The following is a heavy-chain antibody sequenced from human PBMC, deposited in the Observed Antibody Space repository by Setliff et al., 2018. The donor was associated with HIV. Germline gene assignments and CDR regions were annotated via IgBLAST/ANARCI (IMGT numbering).Heavy chain of an antibody. J-gene: IGHJ4*01. CDR1: GYSFTNYW. V-gene: IGHV5-51*01. Sequence: GESLKISCKVSGYSFTNYWIGWVRQMPGKGLEWMGIIYPGDSDTRYSASFQGQVAISADKSITTAYMEMTKLTSDDAAVYYCAKNYFDTSGWSAVDYWGHGTLVTVSS. CDR2: IYPGDSDT. D-gene: IGHD3-22*01. CDR3: AKNYFDTSGWSAVDY.